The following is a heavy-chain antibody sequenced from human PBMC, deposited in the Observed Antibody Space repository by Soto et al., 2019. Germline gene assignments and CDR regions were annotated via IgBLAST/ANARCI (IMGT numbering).Heavy chain of an antibody. V-gene: IGHV3-33*01. CDR2: IWYDGSNK. J-gene: IGHJ6*02. D-gene: IGHD3-10*01. Sequence: PGGSLRLSCAASGFTFSSYGMHWVRQAPGKGLEWVAVIWYDGSNKYYADSVKGRFTISRDNSKNTLYLQMNSLSAEDTAVYYCARDALPGLYYHYGMDVWGQGTTVTVSS. CDR1: GFTFSSYG. CDR3: ARDALPGLYYHYGMDV.